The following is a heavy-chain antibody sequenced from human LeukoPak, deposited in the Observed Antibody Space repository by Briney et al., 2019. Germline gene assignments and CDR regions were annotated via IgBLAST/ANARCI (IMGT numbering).Heavy chain of an antibody. Sequence: RASVKVSCKASGGTFSSYAISWVRQAPGQGLEWMGGIIPIFGTANYAQKFQGRVTITADESTSTAYMELSSLRSEDTVVYYCASSPELERPLGYWGQGTLVTVSS. CDR2: IIPIFGTA. CDR3: ASSPELERPLGY. CDR1: GGTFSSYA. D-gene: IGHD1-1*01. J-gene: IGHJ4*02. V-gene: IGHV1-69*13.